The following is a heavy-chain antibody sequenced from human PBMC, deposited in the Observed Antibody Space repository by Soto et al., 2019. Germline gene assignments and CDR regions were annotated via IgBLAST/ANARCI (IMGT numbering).Heavy chain of an antibody. CDR1: GFTVSNYH. V-gene: IGHV3-66*01. Sequence: EVQLVESGGGLVQPGASLRLSCAASGFTVSNYHMTWVRQAPGKGLEWVSAVYADGATSHADSVKDRFTVSRDNSRNTWNLQMSGMGAECGAVYDCAGSGGGRDYWGQGTLVTVSS. D-gene: IGHD3-10*01. CDR3: AGSGGGRDY. CDR2: VYADGAT. J-gene: IGHJ4*02.